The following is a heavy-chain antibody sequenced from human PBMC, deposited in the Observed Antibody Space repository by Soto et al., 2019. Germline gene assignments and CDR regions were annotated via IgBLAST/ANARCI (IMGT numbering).Heavy chain of an antibody. V-gene: IGHV3-23*01. CDR3: AKVGELVPAALFGY. Sequence: EVQLLESGGGLVQPGGSLRLSCAASGFTFSSYAMSWVRQAPGKGLEWVSAISGSGGSTYYADSVKGRFTRSRDNSKNTMYLQMNSLRAEDTVVYYCAKVGELVPAALFGYWGQGTLVTVSS. D-gene: IGHD2-2*01. CDR2: ISGSGGST. J-gene: IGHJ4*02. CDR1: GFTFSSYA.